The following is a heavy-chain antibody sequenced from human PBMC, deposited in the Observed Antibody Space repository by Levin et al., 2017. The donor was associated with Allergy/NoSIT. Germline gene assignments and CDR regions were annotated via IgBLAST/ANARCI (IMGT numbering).Heavy chain of an antibody. Sequence: PGGSLRLSCAASGFTFSSYAMSWVRQAPGKGLEWVSAISGSGGSTYYADSVKGRFTISRDNSKNTLYLQMNSLRAEDTAVYYCAKEPVDIVATLSYFDLWGRGTLVTVSS. J-gene: IGHJ2*01. CDR2: ISGSGGST. D-gene: IGHD5-12*01. V-gene: IGHV3-23*01. CDR1: GFTFSSYA. CDR3: AKEPVDIVATLSYFDL.